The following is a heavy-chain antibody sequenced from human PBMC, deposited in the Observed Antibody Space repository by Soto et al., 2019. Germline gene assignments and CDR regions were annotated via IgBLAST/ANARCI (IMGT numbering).Heavy chain of an antibody. V-gene: IGHV3-23*01. CDR3: AKDNSPYSGYNSFDY. CDR2: ISVSGTNT. J-gene: IGHJ4*02. CDR1: GFTFSSYV. Sequence: EVRLLESGGGLIQPGGSLRLSCAATGFTFSSYVMSWVRQAPGTGLEWVSGISVSGTNTYYADSVKGRFTISRDNSKNTLYLQMTSLRAEDTAEYYCAKDNSPYSGYNSFDYCGEGTLVTVSS. D-gene: IGHD5-12*01.